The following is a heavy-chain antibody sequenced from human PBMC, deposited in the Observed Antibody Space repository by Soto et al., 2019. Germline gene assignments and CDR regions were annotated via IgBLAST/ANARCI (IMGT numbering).Heavy chain of an antibody. V-gene: IGHV2-5*02. CDR3: AHMRAAKFDY. D-gene: IGHD2-15*01. CDR2: IYWDDDQ. Sequence: QITLKESGPTLVKPTQTLTLTCNVSGVSLSTGGVGVGWIRQPPGKALEWLALIYWDDDQRSSPSLKSRLTITKETSKNPVVLTMTTMAPEDTATYYCAHMRAAKFDYWGQGTLVTVCS. J-gene: IGHJ4*02. CDR1: GVSLSTGGVG.